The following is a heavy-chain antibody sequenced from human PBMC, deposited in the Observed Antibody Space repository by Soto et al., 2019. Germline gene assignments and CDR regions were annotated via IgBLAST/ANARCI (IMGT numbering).Heavy chain of an antibody. V-gene: IGHV1-69*01. CDR1: GGTFSSYA. J-gene: IGHJ4*02. Sequence: KGSCKASGGTFSSYAISWVRQAPGQVLEWMGGIIRIFGTANYAQEFQGRVTITADESTSTAYMELSSLRSEDTAVYYCAREPHPYYYDSSGYYGWVYWGQGTLVTVSS. CDR2: IIRIFGTA. CDR3: AREPHPYYYDSSGYYGWVY. D-gene: IGHD3-22*01.